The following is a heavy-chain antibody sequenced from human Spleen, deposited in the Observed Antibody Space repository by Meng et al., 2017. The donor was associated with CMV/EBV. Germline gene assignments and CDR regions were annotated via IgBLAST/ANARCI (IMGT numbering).Heavy chain of an antibody. J-gene: IGHJ4*02. CDR2: INHSGST. CDR3: ARVTYSTIDY. V-gene: IGHV4-34*01. D-gene: IGHD1-26*01. CDR1: GGSFSGYY. Sequence: SETLSLTCAVYGGSFSGYYWSWTRQPPGKGLEWIGEINHSGSTNYNPSLKSRVTISVDTSKNQFSLKLTSVTAADTALYYCARVTYSTIDYWGQGTLVTVSS.